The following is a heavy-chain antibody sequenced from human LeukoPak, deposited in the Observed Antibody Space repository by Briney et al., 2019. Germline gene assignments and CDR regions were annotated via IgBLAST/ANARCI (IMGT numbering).Heavy chain of an antibody. CDR1: GFTFSTHT. CDR3: ARALGSEWLTPEY. Sequence: GGSLRLSCVGSGFTFSTHTLSWVRLAPGKGLEWVSAMDGSGGYTYYAGSVKGRFTIARDNSKNTLYMQMSSLRAEDTALYYCARALGSEWLTPEYWGQGTPVTVSS. V-gene: IGHV3-23*01. D-gene: IGHD6-19*01. J-gene: IGHJ4*02. CDR2: MDGSGGYT.